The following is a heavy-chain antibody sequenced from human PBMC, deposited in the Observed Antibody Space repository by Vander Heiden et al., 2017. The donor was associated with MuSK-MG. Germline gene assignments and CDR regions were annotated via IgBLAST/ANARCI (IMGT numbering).Heavy chain of an antibody. D-gene: IGHD6-19*01. J-gene: IGHJ4*02. CDR3: AREGWGSGSAYFDY. Sequence: EVQLVESGGGLVQPGGSLSPSCAASGFSFSRFWMHWVRQVPGKGLVWVSRINSDGSSASYADSVQGRLTISRDNAKNTLYLQMISLRAEDTAVYYCAREGWGSGSAYFDYWGQGTLVTVSS. V-gene: IGHV3-74*01. CDR1: GFSFSRFW. CDR2: INSDGSSA.